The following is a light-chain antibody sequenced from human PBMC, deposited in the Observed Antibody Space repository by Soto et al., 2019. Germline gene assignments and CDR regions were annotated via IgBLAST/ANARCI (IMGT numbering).Light chain of an antibody. CDR2: GTF. J-gene: IGKJ5*01. CDR3: QQSCNTPT. Sequence: IQMTQSPSSLSASVGDRVTITCRAGQNIDRYLNWYQHKPGNATKLLIYGTFSLQSGVPSRFSASGSGTDFTLTTSILHTEDIATYYCQQSCNTPTFGQGTRLEIK. CDR1: QNIDRY. V-gene: IGKV1-39*01.